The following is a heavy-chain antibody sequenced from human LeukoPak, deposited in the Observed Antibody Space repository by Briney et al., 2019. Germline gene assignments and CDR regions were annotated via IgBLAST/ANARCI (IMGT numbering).Heavy chain of an antibody. Sequence: SETLSLTCAVSGDSMTSNNWWSWVRQPPGKGLEWIGDIYHTGRTNYNPSLKSRVTISVDTSKNQFSLKLSSVTAADTAVYYCARDKARRYFDYWGQGTLVTVSS. V-gene: IGHV4-4*02. CDR3: ARDKARRYFDY. CDR2: IYHTGRT. J-gene: IGHJ4*02. CDR1: GDSMTSNNW.